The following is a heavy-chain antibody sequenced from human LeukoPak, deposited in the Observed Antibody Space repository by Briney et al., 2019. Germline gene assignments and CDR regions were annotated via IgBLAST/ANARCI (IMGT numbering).Heavy chain of an antibody. CDR2: INPNSGGT. V-gene: IGHV1-2*02. CDR1: GYTFTGYY. D-gene: IGHD6-13*01. Sequence: ASVTVSCKASGYTFTGYYMHWVRQAPGQGLEWMGWINPNSGGTNYAQKFQGRVTMTRDTSISTAYMELSRLRSDDTAVYYCASIAAAGTTADIDYWGQGTLVTVSS. J-gene: IGHJ4*02. CDR3: ASIAAAGTTADIDY.